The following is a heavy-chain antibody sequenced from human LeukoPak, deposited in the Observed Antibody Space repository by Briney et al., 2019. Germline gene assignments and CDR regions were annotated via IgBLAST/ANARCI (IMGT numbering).Heavy chain of an antibody. CDR1: GFTVSSNY. CDR2: IYSGGST. CDR3: AKDGGDSSSPLYYYYYYMDV. J-gene: IGHJ6*03. V-gene: IGHV3-66*01. Sequence: GRSLRLSCAASGFTVSSNYMSWVRQAPGKGLEWVSVIYSGGSTYYADSVKGRFTISRDNSKNTLYLQMNSLRAEDTAVYYCAKDGGDSSSPLYYYYYYMDVWGKGTTVTVSS. D-gene: IGHD6-6*01.